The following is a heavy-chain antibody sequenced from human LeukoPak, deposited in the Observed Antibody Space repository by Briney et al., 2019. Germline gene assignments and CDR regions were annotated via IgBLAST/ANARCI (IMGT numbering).Heavy chain of an antibody. J-gene: IGHJ6*02. CDR1: GFTFSSYW. CDR3: ARDRIVGTNYLGYGLDV. D-gene: IGHD1-26*01. V-gene: IGHV3-7*01. Sequence: GGSLRLSCAASGFTFSSYWMSWVRQAPGKGLEWVANINQDGSEKYFEDSVKGRFTISRDNAKNSLYLQLNTLRVEDTAVYYCARDRIVGTNYLGYGLDVWGRGTTVTVSS. CDR2: INQDGSEK.